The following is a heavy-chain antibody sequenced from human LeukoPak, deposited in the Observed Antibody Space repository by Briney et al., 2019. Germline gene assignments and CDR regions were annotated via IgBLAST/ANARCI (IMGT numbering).Heavy chain of an antibody. Sequence: GGSLRLSCAASGFTFSTNDMTWVRQAPGKGLEWVSSISSSSSYIFYADSVKGRFTISRDNAKNSLYLQMNSLRAEDTAVYYCAKDKGIVRSPYFDYWGQGTLVTVSS. D-gene: IGHD2-8*01. J-gene: IGHJ4*02. V-gene: IGHV3-21*04. CDR3: AKDKGIVRSPYFDY. CDR1: GFTFSTND. CDR2: ISSSSSYI.